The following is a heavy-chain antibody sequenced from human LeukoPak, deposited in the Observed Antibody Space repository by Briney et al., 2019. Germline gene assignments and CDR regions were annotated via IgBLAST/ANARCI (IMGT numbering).Heavy chain of an antibody. D-gene: IGHD1-14*01. J-gene: IGHJ4*02. CDR1: GGTFSSYA. V-gene: IGHV1-69*06. CDR2: IIPIFGTA. CDR3: ARTIGSESKPDY. Sequence: ASVKVSCKASGGTFSSYAISWVRQAPGQGLEWMGGIIPIFGTANYAQKFQGRVTITADKSTSTAYMELSSLRSEDTAVYYCARTIGSESKPDYWGQGTLVTVSS.